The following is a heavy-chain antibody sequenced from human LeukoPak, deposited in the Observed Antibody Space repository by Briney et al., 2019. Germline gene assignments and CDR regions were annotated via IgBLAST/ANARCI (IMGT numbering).Heavy chain of an antibody. CDR3: ITDRPTYYYDSSGYYFDY. CDR2: IKSKTDGGTT. Sequence: PGGSLRLSCAASGFALSNAWMSWVRQAPGKGLEWVGRIKSKTDGGTTDYAAPVKGRFTISRDDSKNTLYLQMHSLKTEYPAVYYCITDRPTYYYDSSGYYFDYWGQGTLVTVSS. CDR1: GFALSNAW. D-gene: IGHD3-22*01. V-gene: IGHV3-15*01. J-gene: IGHJ4*02.